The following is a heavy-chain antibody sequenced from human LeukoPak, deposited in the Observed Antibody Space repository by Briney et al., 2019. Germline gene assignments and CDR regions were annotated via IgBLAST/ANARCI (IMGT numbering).Heavy chain of an antibody. CDR1: GFTFSSYG. D-gene: IGHD3-22*01. V-gene: IGHV3-23*01. J-gene: IGHJ3*02. CDR2: ISGSGGRT. CDR3: AKELRITMIVVVINSRDAFDI. Sequence: GGSLRLSCAASGFTFSSYGMSWVRQAPGKGLEWVSAISGSGGRTYYADSVKGRFTISRDNSKNTLYLQMNSLRAEDTAVYYCAKELRITMIVVVINSRDAFDIWGQGTMVTVSS.